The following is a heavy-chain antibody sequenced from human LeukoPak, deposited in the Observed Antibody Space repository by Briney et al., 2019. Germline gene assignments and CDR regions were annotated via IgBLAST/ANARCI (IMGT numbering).Heavy chain of an antibody. V-gene: IGHV4-38-2*02. J-gene: IGHJ6*03. CDR1: GYSISSGYY. CDR2: IYHSGST. Sequence: SETLSLTCTVSGYSISSGYYWGWIRQPPGKGLEWIGSIYHSGSTYYNPSLKSRVTMSVDTSKNQFSLKLSSVTAADTAVYYCAREIYSYGLRYYYYMDVWGKGTTVTISS. D-gene: IGHD5-18*01. CDR3: AREIYSYGLRYYYYMDV.